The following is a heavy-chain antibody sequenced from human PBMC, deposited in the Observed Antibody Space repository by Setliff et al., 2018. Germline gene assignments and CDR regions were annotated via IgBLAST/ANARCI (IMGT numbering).Heavy chain of an antibody. V-gene: IGHV1-2*02. D-gene: IGHD3-22*01. CDR3: ARLFPYYYGSSGYHALDI. CDR2: IVPHTGGT. Sequence: ASVKVSCQASGYNFNGYYLNWVRQAPGQGLEWMGWIVPHTGGTRYAQKFEGRVSMTRDTSISTAYMELSGLRSDDTAVYYCARLFPYYYGSSGYHALDIWGQGTMVTVS. CDR1: GYNFNGYY. J-gene: IGHJ3*02.